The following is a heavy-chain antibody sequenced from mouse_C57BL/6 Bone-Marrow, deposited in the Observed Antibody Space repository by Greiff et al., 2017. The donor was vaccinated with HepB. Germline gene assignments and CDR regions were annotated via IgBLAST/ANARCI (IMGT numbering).Heavy chain of an antibody. Sequence: EVQLVESGGGLVQPKGSLKLSCAASGFSFNTYAMNWVRQAPGKGLEWVARIRSKSNNYATYYADSVKDRFTISRDDSESMLYLQMNNLKTEDTAMYYCVSLYYYGSREYFDVGGTGTTVTVSS. CDR1: GFSFNTYA. CDR2: IRSKSNNYAT. D-gene: IGHD1-1*01. V-gene: IGHV10-1*01. J-gene: IGHJ1*03. CDR3: VSLYYYGSREYFDV.